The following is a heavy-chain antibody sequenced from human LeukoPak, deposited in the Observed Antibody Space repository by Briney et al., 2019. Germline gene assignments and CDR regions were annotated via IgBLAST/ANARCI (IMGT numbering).Heavy chain of an antibody. D-gene: IGHD6-19*01. CDR2: IYHDGST. Sequence: SETLSLTCTVSGYSISSGYYWGWIRQPPGKGLEWIGNIYHDGSTYYNPSLKSRVTISVDSSQNQFSLTVSSVTAADTAVHYCARSGASNSGWPFDFWGQGTLVTVPS. CDR3: ARSGASNSGWPFDF. V-gene: IGHV4-38-2*02. J-gene: IGHJ4*02. CDR1: GYSISSGYY.